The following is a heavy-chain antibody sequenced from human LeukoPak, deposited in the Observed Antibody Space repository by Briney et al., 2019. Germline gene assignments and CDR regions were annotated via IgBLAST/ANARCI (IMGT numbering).Heavy chain of an antibody. CDR2: IYYSGST. V-gene: IGHV4-59*01. CDR1: GGSISSYY. D-gene: IGHD2-2*01. CDR3: ACRLPARYSYFDY. J-gene: IGHJ4*02. Sequence: SETLSLTCTVSGGSISSYYWSWIRQPPGKGLEWIGYIYYSGSTNYNPSLKSRVTISVDTSKNQFALKLSSVTAADTAVYYCACRLPARYSYFDYWGQGTLVTVSS.